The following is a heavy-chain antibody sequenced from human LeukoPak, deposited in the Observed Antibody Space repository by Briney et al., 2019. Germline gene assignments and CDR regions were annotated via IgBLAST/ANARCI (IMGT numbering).Heavy chain of an antibody. Sequence: GGSLRLSCAPSGFIFSGFGMHWVRQAPGKGLEWVAFIRYDGSNKYYADSVKGRFTISRDNSKNTLYLQMSDLRAEDTAVYYCANLAVGTTWYYFDYWGQGTLVTVSS. CDR3: ANLAVGTTWYYFDY. CDR1: GFIFSGFG. D-gene: IGHD1-26*01. CDR2: IRYDGSNK. V-gene: IGHV3-30*02. J-gene: IGHJ4*02.